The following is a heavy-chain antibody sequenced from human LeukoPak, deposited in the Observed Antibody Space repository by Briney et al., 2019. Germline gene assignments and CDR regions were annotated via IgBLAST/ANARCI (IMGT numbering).Heavy chain of an antibody. V-gene: IGHV3-64D*06. CDR3: VKDPQYSSSWYDAFDI. CDR1: GFTFSSYA. Sequence: PGGSLRLSCSASGFTFSSYAMHWVRQAPGKGLEYVSAISSNGGSTYYADSVKGRFTISRDNSKSTLYLQMSSLRAEDTAVYYCVKDPQYSSSWYDAFDIWGQGTMVTVSS. D-gene: IGHD6-13*01. CDR2: ISSNGGST. J-gene: IGHJ3*02.